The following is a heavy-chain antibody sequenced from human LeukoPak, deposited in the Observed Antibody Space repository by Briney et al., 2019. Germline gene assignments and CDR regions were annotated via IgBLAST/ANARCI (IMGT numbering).Heavy chain of an antibody. CDR2: ISGSGGST. D-gene: IGHD5-18*01. CDR3: AKREGYSYGCPDY. V-gene: IGHV3-23*01. CDR1: GFTFSSYA. Sequence: GGSLRLSCAASGFTFSSYAMSWVRQAPGKGLEWVSAISGSGGSTYYADSVKGRFTISRDNSKNTLYLQMNSLRAEDTAVYYGAKREGYSYGCPDYWGQGTLVTVSS. J-gene: IGHJ4*02.